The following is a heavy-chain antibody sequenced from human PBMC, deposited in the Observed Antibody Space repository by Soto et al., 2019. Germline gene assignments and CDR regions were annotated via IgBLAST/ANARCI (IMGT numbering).Heavy chain of an antibody. CDR2: IIPIFGTA. CDR3: ARGACSGGSCYRFVGFDP. V-gene: IGHV1-69*01. Sequence: QVQLVQSGAEVKKPGSSVKVSCKASGGTFSSYAISWVRQAPGQGLEWMGGIIPIFGTANYAQKFQGRVTITADESTSTAYMELSSLRSGDTAVYYCARGACSGGSCYRFVGFDPWGQGTLVTVSS. CDR1: GGTFSSYA. J-gene: IGHJ5*02. D-gene: IGHD2-15*01.